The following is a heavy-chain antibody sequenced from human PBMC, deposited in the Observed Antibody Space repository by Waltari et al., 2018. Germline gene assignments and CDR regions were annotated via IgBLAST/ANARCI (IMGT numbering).Heavy chain of an antibody. V-gene: IGHV1-69*05. CDR3: ARVDAVDYYGSGSYDY. D-gene: IGHD3-10*01. CDR2: IIPIFGTA. J-gene: IGHJ4*02. CDR1: GGTFSSYA. Sequence: QVQLVQSGAEVKKPGSSVKVSCKASGGTFSSYAISWVRQAPGQGLEWMGGIIPIFGTANYAQKFQGRVTITTDESTSTAYKELSSLRSEDTAVYYCARVDAVDYYGSGSYDYWGQGTLVTVSS.